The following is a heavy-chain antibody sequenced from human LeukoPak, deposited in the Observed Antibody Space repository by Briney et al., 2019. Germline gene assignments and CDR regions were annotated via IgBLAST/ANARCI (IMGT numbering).Heavy chain of an antibody. CDR3: ARRIAAAGPPDSG. Sequence: ASVKVSCKASGYSFTGYYMHWVRQAPGQGLEWMGWINPDSGGTNYAQKFQGRVTMSRDTSITTAYMELSRLTSDDTAVYSCARRIAAAGPPDSGWGQGPLVT. D-gene: IGHD6-13*01. V-gene: IGHV1-2*02. J-gene: IGHJ4*02. CDR1: GYSFTGYY. CDR2: INPDSGGT.